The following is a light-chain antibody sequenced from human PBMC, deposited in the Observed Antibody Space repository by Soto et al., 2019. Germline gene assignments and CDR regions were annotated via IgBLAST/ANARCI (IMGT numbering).Light chain of an antibody. V-gene: IGKV3-20*01. CDR1: QSVSRSH. CDR2: GAS. Sequence: EIVLTQSPGTLSLSPGERATLSCRASQSVSRSHLAWYQQKPGQAPRLLIYGASSRATGIADRFSGSGSGTDCTLTISRLEPEDVAVYYCQQYGTSPPYSFGQGPKLEIK. J-gene: IGKJ2*03. CDR3: QQYGTSPPYS.